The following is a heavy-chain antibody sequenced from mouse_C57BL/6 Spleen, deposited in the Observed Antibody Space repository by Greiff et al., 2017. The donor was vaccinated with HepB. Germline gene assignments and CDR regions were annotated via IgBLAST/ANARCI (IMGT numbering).Heavy chain of an antibody. D-gene: IGHD1-1*01. V-gene: IGHV5-16*01. CDR3: ARDSHLGCYGSCYYAMDY. Sequence: DVKLVESEGGLVQPGSSMKLSCTASGFTFSDYYMAWVRQVPEKGLEWVANINYDGSSTYYLDSLKSRFIISRDNAKNILYLQMSSLKSEDTATYYCARDSHLGCYGSCYYAMDYWGQGTSVTVSS. J-gene: IGHJ4*01. CDR1: GFTFSDYY. CDR2: INYDGSST.